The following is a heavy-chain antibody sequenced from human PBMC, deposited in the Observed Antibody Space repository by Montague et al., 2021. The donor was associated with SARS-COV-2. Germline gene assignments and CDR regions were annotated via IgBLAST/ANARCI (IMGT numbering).Heavy chain of an antibody. J-gene: IGHJ4*02. CDR3: ARDEGSHSIYYYDSSGYYVY. Sequence: SLRLSCAASGFTFSTYWMSWVRQAPGKGLEWVADMKQDGSEKYYVYSVKGRFTISGDNAKSLLYLEMNSLRAEDTAVYYCARDEGSHSIYYYDSSGYYVYWGQGTPVTVSS. CDR1: GFTFSTYW. D-gene: IGHD3-22*01. V-gene: IGHV3-7*03. CDR2: MKQDGSEK.